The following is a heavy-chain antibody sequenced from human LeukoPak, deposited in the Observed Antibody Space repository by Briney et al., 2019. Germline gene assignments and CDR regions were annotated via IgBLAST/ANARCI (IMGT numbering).Heavy chain of an antibody. V-gene: IGHV3-23*01. CDR3: ATCSSTSCYTGNLDY. CDR1: GFIFSDYV. J-gene: IGHJ4*02. CDR2: SGTGGRT. D-gene: IGHD2-2*02. Sequence: SGGSLRLSCAGSGFIFSDYVMSWVRQAPGKGLEWVSGSGTGGRTYYADSVKGRFTISRDNSKKTVFLQMDGLRAEDTAVYYCATCSSTSCYTGNLDYWGQGTLVTVSS.